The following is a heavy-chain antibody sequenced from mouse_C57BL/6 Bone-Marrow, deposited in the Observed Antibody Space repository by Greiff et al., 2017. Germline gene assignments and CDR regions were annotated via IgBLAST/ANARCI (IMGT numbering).Heavy chain of an antibody. CDR1: GYSFTGYY. Sequence: EVQRVESGPELVKPGASMKISCKASGYSFTGYYMNWVKQSPEKSLEWIGEINPSTGGTTYNQKFKGKSTLTVDKSSSTAYMQLSSLTSEDSAVYYCARSRGFAYWGQGTLVTVCA. CDR2: INPSTGGT. CDR3: ARSRGFAY. J-gene: IGHJ3*01. V-gene: IGHV1-42*01.